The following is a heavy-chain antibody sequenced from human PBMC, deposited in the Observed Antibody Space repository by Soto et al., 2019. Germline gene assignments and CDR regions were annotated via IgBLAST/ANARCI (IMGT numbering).Heavy chain of an antibody. CDR1: GFTFDDYG. D-gene: IGHD3-22*01. V-gene: IGHV3-20*04. Sequence: EVQLVESGGGVVRPGGSLRLSCAASGFTFDDYGMSWVRQAPGKGLEWVSGINWNGGSTGYADSVKSRFTISRDNAKNSLYLQMNSLRGEDTALYYCARGGYYYDNSDVESYDCAYWGQGTLDTVSS. J-gene: IGHJ4*02. CDR3: ARGGYYYDNSDVESYDCAY. CDR2: INWNGGST.